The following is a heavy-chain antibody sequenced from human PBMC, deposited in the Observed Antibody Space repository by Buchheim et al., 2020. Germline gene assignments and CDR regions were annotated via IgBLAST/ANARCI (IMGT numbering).Heavy chain of an antibody. Sequence: EVQLVESGGDLVQPGGSLKLSCAASGFTFSGSAVHWVRQASGKGLEWVGRIRSKADSYATAYAASVKGRFTISRDASKKLAYLQMNSLRTEDTAVYYCIRHGTGDGGYWGQGTL. CDR3: IRHGTGDGGY. CDR2: IRSKADSYAT. CDR1: GFTFSGSA. V-gene: IGHV3-73*02. D-gene: IGHD7-27*01. J-gene: IGHJ4*02.